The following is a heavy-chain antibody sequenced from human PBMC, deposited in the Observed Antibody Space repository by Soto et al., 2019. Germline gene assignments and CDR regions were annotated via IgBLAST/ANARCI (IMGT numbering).Heavy chain of an antibody. V-gene: IGHV1-46*01. CDR1: GYTFTSYY. CDR3: AGVYCSGGGCYGIDY. D-gene: IGHD2-15*01. CDR2: INPSGGST. Sequence: QVQLVQSGAEVKKPGASVKVSCKASGYTFTSYYMHWVRQAPGQGLEWMGIINPSGGSTSYAQKCQGRVTMTRDTSTSTVYMELRSLRSEDTAVYYCAGVYCSGGGCYGIDYWGQGTLVTVSS. J-gene: IGHJ4*02.